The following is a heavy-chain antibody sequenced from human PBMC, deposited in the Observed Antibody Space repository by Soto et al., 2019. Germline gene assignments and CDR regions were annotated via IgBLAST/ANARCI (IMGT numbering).Heavy chain of an antibody. J-gene: IGHJ4*02. CDR1: GFTLSDHY. D-gene: IGHD3-22*01. Sequence: EVQLVESGGGLVQPGGSLRLSCAXXGFTLSDHYIDWVRQAPGKGLEWVGRSRDKAQGYSTAYAASVKGRFTTSRDESKKSVYLQMNSLKTEDTAVYYCVRATYFSDSSGYTRCFDSWGQGTLVTVSS. CDR3: VRATYFSDSSGYTRCFDS. CDR2: SRDKAQGYST. V-gene: IGHV3-72*01.